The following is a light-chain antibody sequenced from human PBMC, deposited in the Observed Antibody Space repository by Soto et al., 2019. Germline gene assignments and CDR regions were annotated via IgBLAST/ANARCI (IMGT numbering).Light chain of an antibody. Sequence: DIQMTQSLSTLSASVAGRVTSTCRASQSISSWLAWYQQKPGKAPKLLIYDASSVENGVPSRFSGSGSGTDFTLTISSLQPEDFATYYCQHFRSFPITCGQGTRLEIK. CDR2: DAS. V-gene: IGKV1-5*01. CDR1: QSISSW. J-gene: IGKJ5*01. CDR3: QHFRSFPIT.